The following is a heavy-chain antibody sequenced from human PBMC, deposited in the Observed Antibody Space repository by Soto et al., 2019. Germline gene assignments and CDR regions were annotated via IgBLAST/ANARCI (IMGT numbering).Heavy chain of an antibody. V-gene: IGHV3-53*01. J-gene: IGHJ6*02. CDR2: IYSGGNI. CDR3: AREYTAWPLAYGLDV. D-gene: IGHD2-2*02. CDR1: GFTVSNNF. Sequence: PGGSLRLSCAASGFTVSNNFLMWVRQAPGKGLEWVSLIYSGGNIHYADSVKGRFTISRDGSKNMLFLQMNSLRAEDTAVYYCAREYTAWPLAYGLDVWGQGTTVTVSS.